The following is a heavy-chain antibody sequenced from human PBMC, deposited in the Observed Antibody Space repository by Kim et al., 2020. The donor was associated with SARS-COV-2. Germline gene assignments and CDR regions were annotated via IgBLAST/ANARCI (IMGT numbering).Heavy chain of an antibody. V-gene: IGHV7-4-1*02. Sequence: PTYAQGVTGRFVFSLDTSVSTAYLQISSLRAEDTAVYYCARVLGDQKEDYWGQGTLVTVSS. CDR3: ARVLGDQKEDY. CDR2: P. D-gene: IGHD2-21*02. J-gene: IGHJ4*02.